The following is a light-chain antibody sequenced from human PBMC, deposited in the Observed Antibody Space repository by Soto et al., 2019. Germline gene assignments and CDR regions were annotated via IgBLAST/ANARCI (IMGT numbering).Light chain of an antibody. J-gene: IGKJ5*01. V-gene: IGKV2-30*02. CDR3: MQGTHWPIT. CDR1: QSLVHSDGIAY. CDR2: KVS. Sequence: DVVMPQSPLSLPVTLGQPASISCRSNQSLVHSDGIAYFSWFQQRPGRSPRRLIYKVSNRDSGVPARFSGSGSGADFARKISRVEAEDVEVYYFMQGTHWPITFGQGTRLQI.